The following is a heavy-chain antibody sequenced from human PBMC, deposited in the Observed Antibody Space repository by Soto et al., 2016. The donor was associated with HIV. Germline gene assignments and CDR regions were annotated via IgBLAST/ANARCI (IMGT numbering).Heavy chain of an antibody. V-gene: IGHV1-2*02. D-gene: IGHD1-26*01. Sequence: QVQLVQSGAEVKKPGASVKVSCKASGYTFTGYYIHWVRQAPGQGLEWMGWISPNSGGTNFAQKFQGRVTMTTDTSISTAYMELSSLRSDDTAIYYCARVATYHAFDIWGQRTMVTVSS. J-gene: IGHJ3*02. CDR2: ISPNSGGT. CDR3: ARVATYHAFDI. CDR1: GYTFTGYY.